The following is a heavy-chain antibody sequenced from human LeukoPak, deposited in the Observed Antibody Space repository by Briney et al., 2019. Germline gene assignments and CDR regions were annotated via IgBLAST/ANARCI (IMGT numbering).Heavy chain of an antibody. CDR2: IKQDGSQI. Sequence: GGSLRLSCVASGFTFSSHWVAWLRQAPGKGPEWVANIKQDGSQIYYVDSVKGRFTISRDNSKNTMYLQLSSLRVDDTAVYFCAKDRGYDFSYGMDDWGQGTTVIVSS. CDR1: GFTFSSHW. V-gene: IGHV3-7*05. CDR3: AKDRGYDFSYGMDD. J-gene: IGHJ6*02. D-gene: IGHD5-12*01.